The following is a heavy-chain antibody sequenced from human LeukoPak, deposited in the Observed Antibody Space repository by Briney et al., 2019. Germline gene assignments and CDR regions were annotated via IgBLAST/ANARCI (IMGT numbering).Heavy chain of an antibody. V-gene: IGHV1-8*01. Sequence: GAPVKVSCKTSGYTFTSYDINWVRQATGQGLQWMGWMNPNSGNTGYAQNFQGRVTMTRNTSISTAYMELSSLRSEDTAVYYCARRGTTGTTRSGGSYMDVWGKGTTVTISS. CDR2: MNPNSGNT. CDR3: ARRGTTGTTRSGGSYMDV. CDR1: GYTFTSYD. J-gene: IGHJ6*03. D-gene: IGHD1-1*01.